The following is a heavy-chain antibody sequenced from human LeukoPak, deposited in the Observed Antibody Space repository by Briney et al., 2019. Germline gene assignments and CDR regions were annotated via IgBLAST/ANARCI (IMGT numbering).Heavy chain of an antibody. V-gene: IGHV1-8*01. D-gene: IGHD6-13*01. J-gene: IGHJ5*02. CDR2: MNPNSGNT. CDR3: ARGSSSSSNWFDP. Sequence: ALKVSCKTPGYTFTSYDINWVRQATGQGLDSMGWMNPNSGNTGYAQKFQGRLTMTRNTSISTAYMELSSLRSEDTAVYYCARGSSSSSNWFDPWGQGTLVTVSS. CDR1: GYTFTSYD.